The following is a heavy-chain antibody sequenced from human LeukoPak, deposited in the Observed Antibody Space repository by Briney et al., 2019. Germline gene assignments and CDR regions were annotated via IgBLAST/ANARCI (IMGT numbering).Heavy chain of an antibody. CDR1: GGSFSHYY. CDR2: INDSGTI. J-gene: IGHJ6*03. Sequence: SETLSLTCAVYGGSFSHYYWSWIRQSPGMGLEWIGEINDSGTINYNPSLMSRVTISVDKSKNQFSLKLSSATAADTAVYYCARRWNYGRNYYIDVWGKGATVSVSS. V-gene: IGHV4-34*01. D-gene: IGHD1-7*01. CDR3: ARRWNYGRNYYIDV.